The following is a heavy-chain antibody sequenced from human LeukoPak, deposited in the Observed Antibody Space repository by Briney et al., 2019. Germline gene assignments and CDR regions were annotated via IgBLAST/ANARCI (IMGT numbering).Heavy chain of an antibody. CDR3: APTAEAYTSWWKV. D-gene: IGHD3-16*01. CDR1: GYKFTDDY. Sequence: ASVKVSCKASGYKFTDDYMHWVRQAPGQGLEFMGWINPDSGFANYAQKFKGRVTMTRDTSISTAYLEVRSLTSDDTAVYYCAPTAEAYTSWWKVWGQGTLVTVSS. V-gene: IGHV1-2*02. J-gene: IGHJ4*02. CDR2: INPDSGFA.